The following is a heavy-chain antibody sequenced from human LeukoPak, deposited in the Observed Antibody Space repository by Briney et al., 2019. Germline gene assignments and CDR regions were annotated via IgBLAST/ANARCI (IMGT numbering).Heavy chain of an antibody. J-gene: IGHJ5*02. D-gene: IGHD6-19*01. Sequence: SETLSHTCTVSGGSISSGSYYWSWIRQPAGKGLEWIGRIYTSGSTNYNPSLKSRVTISVDTSKNQFSLKLSSVTAADTAVYYCAREASIAVAGIFDPWGQGTLVTVSS. V-gene: IGHV4-61*02. CDR3: AREASIAVAGIFDP. CDR2: IYTSGST. CDR1: GGSISSGSYY.